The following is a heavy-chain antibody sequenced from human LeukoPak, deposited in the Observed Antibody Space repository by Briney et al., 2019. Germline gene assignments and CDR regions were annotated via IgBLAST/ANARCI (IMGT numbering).Heavy chain of an antibody. D-gene: IGHD3-22*01. CDR3: ARDGRHRYYYDSSGFYGGWFDP. CDR1: GYTFTSYG. V-gene: IGHV1-18*01. Sequence: ASVKVSCKASGYTFTSYGIIWVRQAPGQGLEWMGWISGYNGNTKYAQKFQGRVTMITDTSTSTVYMGLRSLRSDDTAVYYCARDGRHRYYYDSSGFYGGWFDPWGQGTLVTVSS. J-gene: IGHJ5*02. CDR2: ISGYNGNT.